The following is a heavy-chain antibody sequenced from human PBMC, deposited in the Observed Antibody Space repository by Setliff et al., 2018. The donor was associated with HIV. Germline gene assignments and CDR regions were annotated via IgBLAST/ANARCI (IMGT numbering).Heavy chain of an antibody. CDR3: ARNPQPTGTPDYYYYYMDV. Sequence: GASVKVSCKASGGTFSSYAISWVRQAPGQGLEWMGRIIPIFGTANYAQKFQGRVTITADKSTSTACMELSSLRSEDTAVYYCARNPQPTGTPDYYYYYMDVWGKGTTVTVSS. J-gene: IGHJ6*03. CDR1: GGTFSSYA. CDR2: IIPIFGTA. V-gene: IGHV1-69*06. D-gene: IGHD1-1*01.